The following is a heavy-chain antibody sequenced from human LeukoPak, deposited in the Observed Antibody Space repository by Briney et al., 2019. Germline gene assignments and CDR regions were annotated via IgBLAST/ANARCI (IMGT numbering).Heavy chain of an antibody. CDR1: GFTFSSYS. V-gene: IGHV3-21*01. D-gene: IGHD3-22*01. J-gene: IGHJ4*02. Sequence: GGSLRLSCAASGFTFSSYSMNWVRQAPGNGLEWVSSINSSSSYIYYADSVKGRFTISRDKAKNSLYLQMNSLRAEDTAVYSCARGGSDSSGYYHFDYWGQGTLVTVSS. CDR3: ARGGSDSSGYYHFDY. CDR2: INSSSSYI.